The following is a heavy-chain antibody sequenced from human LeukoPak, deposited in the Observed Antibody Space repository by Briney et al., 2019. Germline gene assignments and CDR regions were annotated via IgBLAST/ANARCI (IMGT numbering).Heavy chain of an antibody. Sequence: GGSLRLSCAASGFTFSSYSMNWVRQAPGKGLEWVSYISSSRNYIFYADSVKGRFTISRDNAKNSLYLQMNNLRAEDTAVYYCARDPYYYDSSGYYGEGFDYWGQGTLVTVSS. J-gene: IGHJ4*02. CDR3: ARDPYYYDSSGYYGEGFDY. D-gene: IGHD3-22*01. CDR2: ISSSRNYI. V-gene: IGHV3-21*01. CDR1: GFTFSSYS.